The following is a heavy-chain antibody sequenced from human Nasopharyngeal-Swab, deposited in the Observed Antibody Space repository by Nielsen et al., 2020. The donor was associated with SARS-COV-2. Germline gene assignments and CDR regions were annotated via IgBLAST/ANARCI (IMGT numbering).Heavy chain of an antibody. CDR2: ISGSGDNT. V-gene: IGHV3-23*01. D-gene: IGHD2-15*01. J-gene: IGHJ5*02. CDR1: GFTFTSYA. Sequence: GESLKISCAASGFTFTSYAINWVRQAPGKGLEWVSGISGSGDNTYYAESVKGRFTISRDTSKNTLYLQMNGLRAEDTAVYYCAKDSGAGLCDDGSCFPTNHWGQGTLATVSS. CDR3: AKDSGAGLCDDGSCFPTNH.